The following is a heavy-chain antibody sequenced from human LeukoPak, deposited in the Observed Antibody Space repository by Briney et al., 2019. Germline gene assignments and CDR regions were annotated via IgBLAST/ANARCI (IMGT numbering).Heavy chain of an antibody. J-gene: IGHJ4*02. V-gene: IGHV3-30-3*01. CDR2: ISYDGSNK. CDR3: ARGIGRFAETIDY. Sequence: GGSLRLSCAASGFTFSSYAMHWVRQAPGKGLEWVAVISYDGSNKYYADSVKGRFTISRDNSKNTLYLQMNSLRAEDTAVYYCARGIGRFAETIDYWGQGTLITVSS. CDR1: GFTFSSYA. D-gene: IGHD1-1*01.